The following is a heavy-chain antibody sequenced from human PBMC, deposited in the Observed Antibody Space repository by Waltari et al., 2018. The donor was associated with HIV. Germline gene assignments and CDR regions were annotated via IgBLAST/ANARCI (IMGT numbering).Heavy chain of an antibody. Sequence: QVQLVESGGGVVQPGGALRLSCAASGFTFCSYGMHWVRQAPGEGLEWVAFIRYDGSNKYYADSVKGRFTISRDNSKNTLYLQMNSLRAEDTAVYYCAKDSENYFDYWGQGTLVTVSS. V-gene: IGHV3-30*02. CDR2: IRYDGSNK. CDR1: GFTFCSYG. J-gene: IGHJ4*02. CDR3: AKDSENYFDY. D-gene: IGHD3-10*01.